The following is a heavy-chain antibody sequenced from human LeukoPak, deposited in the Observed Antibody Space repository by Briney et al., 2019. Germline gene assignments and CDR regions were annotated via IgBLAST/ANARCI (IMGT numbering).Heavy chain of an antibody. CDR3: AKDKARIAAAGTFDY. CDR1: GFTFSTYC. J-gene: IGHJ4*02. D-gene: IGHD6-13*01. CDR2: MKGGGSEI. Sequence: GGSLRLSCAASGFTFSTYCMTWVRQAPGKGLEWVANMKGGGSEIHYVDSVKGRFTISRDNSKNTLYLQMNSLRAEDTALYYCAKDKARIAAAGTFDYWGQGTLVTVSS. V-gene: IGHV3-7*03.